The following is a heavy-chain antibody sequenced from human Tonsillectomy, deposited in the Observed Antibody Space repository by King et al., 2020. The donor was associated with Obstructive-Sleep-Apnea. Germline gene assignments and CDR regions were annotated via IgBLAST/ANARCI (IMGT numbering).Heavy chain of an antibody. V-gene: IGHV3-30*18. CDR1: GFTFSSFG. CDR3: AKGGGYSGQEEIDY. CDR2: ISYDGGKK. D-gene: IGHD5-12*01. J-gene: IGHJ4*02. Sequence: QVQLVESGGGVVQPGRSLRLSCAASGFTFSSFGIHWVRQAPGKGLEWVAVISYDGGKKYYADSAKGRFTISRDNSKNTLYLQMNSLRAEDTAVYYCAKGGGYSGQEEIDYWGQGTLVTVSS.